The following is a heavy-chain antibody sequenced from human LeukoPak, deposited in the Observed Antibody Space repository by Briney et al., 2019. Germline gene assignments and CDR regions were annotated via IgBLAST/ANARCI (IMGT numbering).Heavy chain of an antibody. J-gene: IGHJ4*02. V-gene: IGHV1-2*06. CDR2: INPNSGGT. D-gene: IGHD6-13*01. CDR1: GYTFTGYY. Sequence: ASVKVSCKASGYTFTGYYMHWVRQAPGQGLEWMGRINPNSGGTNYAQKFQGRVTMTRDTSISTAYMELSRLTFDDTAVYYCARDTQQPPFFDYWGQGTLVTVSS. CDR3: ARDTQQPPFFDY.